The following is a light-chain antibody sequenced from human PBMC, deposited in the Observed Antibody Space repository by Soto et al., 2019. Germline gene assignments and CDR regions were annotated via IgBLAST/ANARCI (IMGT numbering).Light chain of an antibody. J-gene: IGLJ1*01. CDR1: SSDVGGYNY. CDR3: SSYTSSSTSV. V-gene: IGLV2-14*01. Sequence: QSVLTQPASVSGSPGQSITISCTGNSSDVGGYNYVSWYQHHPGKAPKLMIYEVSNRPSGVSYRFSGSKSGNTASLTISGLQAEDEADYYCSSYTSSSTSVFGTGTKLTVL. CDR2: EVS.